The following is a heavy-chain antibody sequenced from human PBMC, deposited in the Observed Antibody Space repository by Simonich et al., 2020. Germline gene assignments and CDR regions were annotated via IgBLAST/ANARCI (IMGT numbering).Heavy chain of an antibody. CDR2: DNPNSGGT. CDR1: GYTFTGYY. CDR3: ARDTFLGYCSSTSCYDAFDI. V-gene: IGHV1-2*06. D-gene: IGHD2-2*01. J-gene: IGHJ3*02. Sequence: QVQLVQSGAEVKKPGASVKVSCKASGYTFTGYYMHWVRQAPGKGLEWVGRDNPNSGGTNNAQQLQGRVTMTRDTSISTAYMELSRLRSDDTAVYYCARDTFLGYCSSTSCYDAFDIWGQGTMVTVSS.